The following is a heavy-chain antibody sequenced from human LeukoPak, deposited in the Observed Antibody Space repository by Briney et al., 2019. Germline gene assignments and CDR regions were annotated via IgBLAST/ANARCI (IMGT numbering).Heavy chain of an antibody. CDR1: GDSISSGGYY. D-gene: IGHD1-14*01. CDR3: ARENQVHFDY. Sequence: SETLSLTCTVSGDSISSGGYYWSLIRQHPGKGLEWIGYIYYSGSTYYNPSLKSRLTISVDTSKNQFSLKLNSVTAADTAMYYCARENQVHFDYWGQGTLVTVSS. J-gene: IGHJ4*02. CDR2: IYYSGST. V-gene: IGHV4-31*03.